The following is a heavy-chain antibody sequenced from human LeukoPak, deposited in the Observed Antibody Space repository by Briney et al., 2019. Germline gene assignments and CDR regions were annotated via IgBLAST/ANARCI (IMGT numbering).Heavy chain of an antibody. D-gene: IGHD5-18*01. CDR2: IYHSGST. Sequence: SETLSLTCAVSGGSISSGGYSWSWIRQPPGKGLEWIGYIYHSGSTYYNPSLESRVTISVDRSKIQFSLKLSSVTAADTAVYYCARVQDTAMAFDYWGQGTLVTVSS. CDR1: GGSISSGGYS. J-gene: IGHJ4*02. CDR3: ARVQDTAMAFDY. V-gene: IGHV4-30-2*01.